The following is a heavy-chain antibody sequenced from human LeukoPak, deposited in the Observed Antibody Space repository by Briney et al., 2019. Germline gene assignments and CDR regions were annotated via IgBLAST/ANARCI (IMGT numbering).Heavy chain of an antibody. J-gene: IGHJ4*02. CDR2: MNPNSGNT. D-gene: IGHD3-10*01. CDR1: GYTFTSYD. Sequence: ASVKVSCKASGYTFTSYDINWVRQATGQGLEWMGWMNPNSGNTGYAQKLQGRVTMTTDTSTSTAYMELRSLRSDDTAVYYFALSSVYYKIGSSFDYWGQGTLVTVSS. V-gene: IGHV1-8*01. CDR3: ALSSVYYKIGSSFDY.